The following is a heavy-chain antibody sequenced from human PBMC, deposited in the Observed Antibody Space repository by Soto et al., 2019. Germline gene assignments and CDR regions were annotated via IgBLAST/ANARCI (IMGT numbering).Heavy chain of an antibody. J-gene: IGHJ4*02. CDR1: GFTFSGSA. CDR3: TRHDDYGDYEGEGY. V-gene: IGHV3-73*01. D-gene: IGHD4-17*01. Sequence: GGSLRLSCAASGFTFSGSAMHWVRQASGKGLEWVGRIRSKANSYATAYAASVKGRFTISRDDSKNTAYLQMNSLKTEDTAVYYCTRHDDYGDYEGEGYWGQGTLVTVSS. CDR2: IRSKANSYAT.